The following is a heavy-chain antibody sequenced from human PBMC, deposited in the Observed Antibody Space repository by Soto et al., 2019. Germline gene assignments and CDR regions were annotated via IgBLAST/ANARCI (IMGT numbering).Heavy chain of an antibody. D-gene: IGHD4-4*01. CDR2: IYYSGST. CDR1: GGSVSSGSYY. CDR3: ARDPIVYSNPYYYYGMDV. V-gene: IGHV4-61*01. Sequence: QVQLQESGPGLVKPSETLSLTCTVSGGSVSSGSYYWSWIRQPPGKGLEWIGYIYYSGSTNYNPSLKSRVTISVDTSKNQFSLKLSSVTAADTAVYYCARDPIVYSNPYYYYGMDVWGQGTTVTVSS. J-gene: IGHJ6*02.